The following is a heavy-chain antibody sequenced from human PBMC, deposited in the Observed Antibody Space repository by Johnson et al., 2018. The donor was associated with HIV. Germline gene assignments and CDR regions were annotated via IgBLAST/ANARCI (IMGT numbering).Heavy chain of an antibody. J-gene: IGHJ3*02. V-gene: IGHV3-9*01. Sequence: QLVESGGGLVQPGRSLRLSCAASGFTFDDYAMHWVRQAPGKGLEWVSGISWNSGSIGYADSVKGRFTISRDNSKNTLYLQMNSLRAEDTAVYYCARDASWDDAFDIWGQGTMVTVSS. D-gene: IGHD2-2*01. CDR3: ARDASWDDAFDI. CDR1: GFTFDDYA. CDR2: ISWNSGSI.